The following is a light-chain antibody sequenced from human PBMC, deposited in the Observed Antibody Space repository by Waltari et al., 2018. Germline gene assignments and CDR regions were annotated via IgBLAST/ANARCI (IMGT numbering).Light chain of an antibody. CDR2: ASS. V-gene: IGKV1-27*01. CDR3: QNYDKVPWT. CDR1: RDISNS. J-gene: IGKJ1*01. Sequence: DIQMTQSPSSLSASVGDRLTSTCRASRDISNSVAWYQQVAGKVPKLLISASSTLQSGVPSRFSGSGSGSDFTLTINNLQPEDFATYYCQNYDKVPWTFGPGTRVDVK.